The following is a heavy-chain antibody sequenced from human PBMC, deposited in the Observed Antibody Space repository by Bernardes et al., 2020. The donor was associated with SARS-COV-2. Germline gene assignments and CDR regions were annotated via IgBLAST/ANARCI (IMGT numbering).Heavy chain of an antibody. Sequence: ASVKVSCKASGYTFTGYYMHWVRQAPGQGLEWMGRINPNSGGTNYAQKFQGRVTMTRDTSISTAYMELSRLRSDDTAVYYCARDYGDFFNYYYYMDVWGKGTTVTVSS. D-gene: IGHD4-17*01. CDR1: GYTFTGYY. J-gene: IGHJ6*03. CDR3: ARDYGDFFNYYYYMDV. CDR2: INPNSGGT. V-gene: IGHV1-2*06.